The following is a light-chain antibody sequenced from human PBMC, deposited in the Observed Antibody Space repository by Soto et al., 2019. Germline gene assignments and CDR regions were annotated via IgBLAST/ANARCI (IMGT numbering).Light chain of an antibody. CDR2: GAS. V-gene: IGKV3-20*01. Sequence: EIGLTQSPGTLSRPPVGRGTLSCXASQSVSNNYLAWYQQXPGXAPXXLIYGASNRATGIPDRLSGSGSGTEFTLTISSLQSEDFAVYYCQHYQNLWAFGQGTKVDIK. J-gene: IGKJ1*01. CDR1: QSVSNNY. CDR3: QHYQNLWA.